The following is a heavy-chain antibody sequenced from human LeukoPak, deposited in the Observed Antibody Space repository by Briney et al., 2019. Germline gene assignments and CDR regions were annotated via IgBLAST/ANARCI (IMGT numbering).Heavy chain of an antibody. Sequence: SETLSLTCAVYGGSFSGYYWSWIRQPPGKGLKWIGEINHSGSTNYNPSLKSRVTISVDTSKNQFSLKLSSVTAADTAVYYCARVWGWLQFYLFDYWGQGTLVTVSS. D-gene: IGHD5-24*01. CDR2: INHSGST. J-gene: IGHJ4*02. CDR3: ARVWGWLQFYLFDY. CDR1: GGSFSGYY. V-gene: IGHV4-34*01.